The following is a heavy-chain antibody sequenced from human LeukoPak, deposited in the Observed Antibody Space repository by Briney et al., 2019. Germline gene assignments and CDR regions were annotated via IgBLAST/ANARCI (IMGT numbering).Heavy chain of an antibody. CDR2: INPDSGGT. Sequence: ASVKVSCKASGYTFTGYYIHWVRQAPGQGLEWMGWINPDSGGTNYAQKFQGRVTMTRDTSISTVYMDLSMLRSDDTAMYYCAREARAGNWFDPWGQGTLVIVSS. CDR1: GYTFTGYY. V-gene: IGHV1-2*02. J-gene: IGHJ5*02. CDR3: AREARAGNWFDP.